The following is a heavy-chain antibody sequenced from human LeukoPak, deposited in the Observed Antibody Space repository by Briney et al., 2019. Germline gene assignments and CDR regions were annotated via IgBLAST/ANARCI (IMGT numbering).Heavy chain of an antibody. Sequence: SGGSLRLSCAASGFTVSSNYMSWVRQAPGKGLEWVSVIYSGGSTYYADSVKGRFTISRDNSKNTLYLQMNSLRAEDTAVYYCARVYSGSWGVDYWGQGTLVTVSS. V-gene: IGHV3-53*01. J-gene: IGHJ4*02. CDR1: GFTVSSNY. D-gene: IGHD1-26*01. CDR3: ARVYSGSWGVDY. CDR2: IYSGGST.